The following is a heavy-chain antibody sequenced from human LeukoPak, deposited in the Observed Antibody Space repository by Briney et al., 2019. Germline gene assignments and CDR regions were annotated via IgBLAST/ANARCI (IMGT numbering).Heavy chain of an antibody. CDR3: ARLSADYYGSGSYYNWFDP. CDR2: IYTSGST. CDR1: GGSISSYY. Sequence: SETLSLTCTVSGGSISSYYWSWIRQPAGKGLEWIGRIYTSGSTNYNPSLKSRVTISVDTSKNQFSLKLSSVTAADTAVYYCARLSADYYGSGSYYNWFDPWGQGTLVTVSS. J-gene: IGHJ5*02. D-gene: IGHD3-10*01. V-gene: IGHV4-4*07.